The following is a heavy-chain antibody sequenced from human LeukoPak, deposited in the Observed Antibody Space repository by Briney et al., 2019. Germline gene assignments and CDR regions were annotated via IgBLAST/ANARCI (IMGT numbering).Heavy chain of an antibody. CDR3: ARDSQAYDFWSGLNWFDP. V-gene: IGHV3-48*01. J-gene: IGHJ5*02. CDR2: ISSSSSTI. D-gene: IGHD3-3*01. Sequence: GGSLRLSCAASGFTFSSYSMNWVRQAPGKGLEWVSYISSSSSTIYYADSVKGRFTISRDNAKNSLYLQMNSLRAEDTAVYYCARDSQAYDFWSGLNWFDPWGQGTLVTVSS. CDR1: GFTFSSYS.